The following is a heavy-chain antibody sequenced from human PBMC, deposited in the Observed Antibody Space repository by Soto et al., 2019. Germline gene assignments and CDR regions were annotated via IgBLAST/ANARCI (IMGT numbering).Heavy chain of an antibody. CDR1: GGTFSSYA. D-gene: IGHD6-19*01. CDR2: IIPIFGTA. Sequence: ASVKVSCKASGGTFSSYAISWVRQAPGQGLEWMGGIIPIFGTANYAQKFQGRVTITADESTSTAYMELSSLRSEDTAVYYCAREPNSSGWYRNWLDPWGQGTLVTVSS. V-gene: IGHV1-69*13. J-gene: IGHJ5*02. CDR3: AREPNSSGWYRNWLDP.